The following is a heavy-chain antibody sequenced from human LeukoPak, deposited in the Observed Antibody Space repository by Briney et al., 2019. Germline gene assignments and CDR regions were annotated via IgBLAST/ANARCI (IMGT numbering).Heavy chain of an antibody. D-gene: IGHD3-10*01. CDR3: ARGQRGYYYYMDV. V-gene: IGHV1-69*05. J-gene: IGHJ6*03. CDR1: GYTFTGYY. CDR2: IIPIFGTA. Sequence: SVKVSCKASGYTFTGYYIHWVRQAPGQGLEWMGGIIPIFGTANYAQKFQGRVTITTDESTSTAYMELSSLRSEDTAVYYCARGQRGYYYYMDVWGKGTTVTVSS.